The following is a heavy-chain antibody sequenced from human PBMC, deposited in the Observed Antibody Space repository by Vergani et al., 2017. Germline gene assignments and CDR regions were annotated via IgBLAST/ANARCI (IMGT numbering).Heavy chain of an antibody. CDR2: ISGSSSYV. CDR1: GFSFSSYS. D-gene: IGHD2-2*02. J-gene: IGHJ4*02. Sequence: EVQLVESGGGLVKPGGSLRLSCAASGFSFSSYSMNWVRQAPGKGLEWVASISGSSSYVFYRDSVEGRFTITRDNAKKSVYLQMNSLRAEDTAVYYCAPVVVPAAIGWGQGTLVTVSS. CDR3: APVVVPAAIG. V-gene: IGHV3-21*02.